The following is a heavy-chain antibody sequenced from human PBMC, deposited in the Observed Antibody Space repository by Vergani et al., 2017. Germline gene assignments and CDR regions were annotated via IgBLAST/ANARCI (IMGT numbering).Heavy chain of an antibody. CDR3: GPSPFGVVRGWVDP. Sequence: QVQLVQSGAEVKKPGASVKVSCKASGGTFSSYAISWVRQAPGQGLEWMGRIIPILGIANYAQKFQGRVTITADKSTSTAYMELSSLRSEDTAVYYCGPSPFGVVRGWVDPWGQGTLVTVSS. J-gene: IGHJ5*02. CDR1: GGTFSSYA. D-gene: IGHD3-3*01. CDR2: IIPILGIA. V-gene: IGHV1-69*04.